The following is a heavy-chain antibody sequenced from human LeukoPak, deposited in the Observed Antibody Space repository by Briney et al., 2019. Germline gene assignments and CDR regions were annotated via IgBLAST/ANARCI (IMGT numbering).Heavy chain of an antibody. CDR1: GYTFIDHY. J-gene: IGHJ4*02. Sequence: ASVKVSCKPTGYTFIDHYLHWVRQAPGQGLESLGWIDPDTGDTNYPQKFQGRVTMTRDTSSSTAYMELNRLRSDDTAVYYCARAGHNSNSGGYDFWGLGTLVTVSS. V-gene: IGHV1-2*02. D-gene: IGHD3-22*01. CDR3: ARAGHNSNSGGYDF. CDR2: IDPDTGDT.